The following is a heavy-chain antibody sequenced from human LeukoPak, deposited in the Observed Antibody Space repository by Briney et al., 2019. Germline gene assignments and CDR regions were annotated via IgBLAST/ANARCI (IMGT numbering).Heavy chain of an antibody. CDR2: IYYSGST. D-gene: IGHD2-8*01. CDR1: SGSISSYY. J-gene: IGHJ4*02. Sequence: SETLSLTCTVSSGSISSYYWSWMRQPPGKGLEWIGYIYYSGSTNYNPSLKSRVTISVDTSKNQFSLKLSSVTAADTAVYYCARRVMRYYFDYWGQGTLVTVSS. CDR3: ARRVMRYYFDY. V-gene: IGHV4-59*01.